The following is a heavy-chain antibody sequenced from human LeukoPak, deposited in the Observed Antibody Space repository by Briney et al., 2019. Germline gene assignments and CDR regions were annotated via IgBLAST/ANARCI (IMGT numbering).Heavy chain of an antibody. V-gene: IGHV3-9*03. CDR2: ISWNSGSI. CDR3: AKDRSPLYSGSSNYFDY. D-gene: IGHD1-26*01. J-gene: IGHJ4*02. Sequence: GGSLRLSCAASGFTFDDYAMHWVRQAPGKGLEWVSGISWNSGSIGYTDSVKGRFTISRDNAKNSLYLQMNSLRAEDMALYYCAKDRSPLYSGSSNYFDYWGQGTLVTVSS. CDR1: GFTFDDYA.